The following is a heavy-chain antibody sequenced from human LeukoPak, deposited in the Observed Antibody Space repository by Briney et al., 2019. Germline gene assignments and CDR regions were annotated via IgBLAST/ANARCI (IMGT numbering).Heavy chain of an antibody. Sequence: SETLSLTCAVYGGSFSGYYWSWIRQPPGKGLEWIGEINHSGSTNYNPSLKSRVTISVDTSKNQFSLKLSSVTAADTAVYYCARGREVASAYCFDYWGQGTLVTVSS. CDR2: INHSGST. V-gene: IGHV4-34*01. CDR1: GGSFSGYY. J-gene: IGHJ4*02. D-gene: IGHD2-15*01. CDR3: ARGREVASAYCFDY.